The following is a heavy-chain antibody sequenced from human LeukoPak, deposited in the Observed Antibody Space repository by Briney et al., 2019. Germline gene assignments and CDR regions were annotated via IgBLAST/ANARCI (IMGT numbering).Heavy chain of an antibody. D-gene: IGHD4-23*01. J-gene: IGHJ4*02. CDR2: ISYDGSNK. CDR3: AKATWAVVTNDYYFDY. V-gene: IGHV3-30*18. CDR1: GFTFSSYG. Sequence: GGSLRLSCAASGFTFSSYGMHWVRQAPGKGLEWVAVISYDGSNKYYADSVKGRFTISRDNSKNTLYLQMNSLRAEDTAVYYCAKATWAVVTNDYYFDYWGQGTLVTVSS.